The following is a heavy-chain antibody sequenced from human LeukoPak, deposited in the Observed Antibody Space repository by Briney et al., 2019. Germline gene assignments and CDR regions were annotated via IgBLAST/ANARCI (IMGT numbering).Heavy chain of an antibody. D-gene: IGHD2-2*01. CDR3: ARFLRSCSSTSCYARVFDY. Sequence: SQTLSLTCTVSGCSISSGGYYWSWIRQHPGKGLEWIGYIYYSGSTYYNPSLKSRATISVVTSKNQFSLKLSSVPAADTAVYYCARFLRSCSSTSCYARVFDYWGQGTLVTVSS. CDR2: IYYSGST. J-gene: IGHJ4*02. V-gene: IGHV4-31*03. CDR1: GCSISSGGYY.